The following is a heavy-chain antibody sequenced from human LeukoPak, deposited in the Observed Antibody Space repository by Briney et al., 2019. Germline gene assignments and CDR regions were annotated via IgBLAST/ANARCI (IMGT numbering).Heavy chain of an antibody. CDR2: IYYSGST. J-gene: IGHJ5*02. CDR3: ARHVPIEMATIGRSWFDP. D-gene: IGHD5-24*01. Sequence: PPETSSLTCTVSGGSISSSSYYWGGIRQPPGKGPEWIGSIYYSGSTYYNPSLKSRVTISVDTSKNQFSLKLSSVTAADTAVYYCARHVPIEMATIGRSWFDPGGRGTVDTVSS. V-gene: IGHV4-39*01. CDR1: GGSISSSSYY.